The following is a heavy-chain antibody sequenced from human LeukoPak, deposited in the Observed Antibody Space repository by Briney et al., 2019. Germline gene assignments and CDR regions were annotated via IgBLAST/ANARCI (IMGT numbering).Heavy chain of an antibody. V-gene: IGHV1-2*02. CDR3: ARNRQYPTDYYFDY. CDR2: INPNSGGT. Sequence: ASVKVSCKASGYTFTGYYMHWVRQAPGQGLEWMGWINPNSGGTNYAQKFQGRVTMTRDTSISTAYMELSRLISDDTAVYYCARNRQYPTDYYFDYWGQGTLVTVSS. CDR1: GYTFTGYY. D-gene: IGHD4-11*01. J-gene: IGHJ4*02.